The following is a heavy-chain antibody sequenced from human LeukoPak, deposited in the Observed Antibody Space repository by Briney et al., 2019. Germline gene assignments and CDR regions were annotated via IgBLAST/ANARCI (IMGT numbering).Heavy chain of an antibody. CDR2: ISSINI. Sequence: GGSLRLSCAGSGFTFSDYSMNWVRQAPGKGLEWVSSISSINIYYGDSVKGRFTISRDNAKNSLYLQMNSLRAEDTAVYYCARERGNIDYWGQGTLVTVSS. CDR1: GFTFSDYS. CDR3: ARERGNIDY. D-gene: IGHD3-10*01. V-gene: IGHV3-21*01. J-gene: IGHJ4*02.